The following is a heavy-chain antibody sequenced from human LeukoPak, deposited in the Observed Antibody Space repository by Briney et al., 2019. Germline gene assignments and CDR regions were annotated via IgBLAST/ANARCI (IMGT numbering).Heavy chain of an antibody. D-gene: IGHD3-3*01. V-gene: IGHV5-51*01. CDR1: GYSFTSYW. CDR2: IYHRDSDT. Sequence: GESLKISCKGSGYSFTSYWISWVRQMPGKGLEWMVIIYHRDSDTRYSPSFQGQVTISADKSNSTAYLQWSSLKASDTAMYYCARLNDFWSGYLKYFFDYWGLGTLVTVSS. CDR3: ARLNDFWSGYLKYFFDY. J-gene: IGHJ4*02.